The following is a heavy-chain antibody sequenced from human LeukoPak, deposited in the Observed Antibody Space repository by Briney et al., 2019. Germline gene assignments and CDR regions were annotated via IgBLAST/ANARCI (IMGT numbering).Heavy chain of an antibody. CDR3: ARLDSYSYGLDY. J-gene: IGHJ4*02. D-gene: IGHD5-18*01. CDR1: GGTFSGHY. V-gene: IGHV4-34*01. CDR2: INHSGST. Sequence: SETLSLTCAVYGGTFSGHYWSWIRQPPGKGLEWIGEINHSGSTNYNPSLESRVTISVDTSKNQFSLKLSSVTAADTAVYYCARLDSYSYGLDYWGQGTLVTVSS.